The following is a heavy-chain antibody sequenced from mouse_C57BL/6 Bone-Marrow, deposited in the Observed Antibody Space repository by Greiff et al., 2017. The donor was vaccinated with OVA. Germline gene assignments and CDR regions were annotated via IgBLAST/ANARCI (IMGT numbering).Heavy chain of an antibody. J-gene: IGHJ3*01. CDR2: INPYNGGT. D-gene: IGHD2-3*01. V-gene: IGHV1-19*01. CDR1: GYTFTDYY. CDR3: ARWSGGYYAAY. Sequence: VQLKESGPVLVKPGASVKMSCKASGYTFTDYYMNWVKQSHGKSLEWIGVINPYNGGTSYNQKLKGKATLTVDKSSSTAYMELNSLTSEDSAVYYCARWSGGYYAAYWGQGTLVTVSA.